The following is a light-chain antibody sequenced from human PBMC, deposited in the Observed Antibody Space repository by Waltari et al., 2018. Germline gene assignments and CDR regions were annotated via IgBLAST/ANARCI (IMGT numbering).Light chain of an antibody. V-gene: IGLV2-14*01. CDR2: DVT. Sequence: QSALTQPASVSGSPGQSITISCTGTSSDVGGYNFVSWYQQHPGKAPKLIIYDVTERPSGVSRRFSGSKSGNTASLTISGLQAEDEADYYCSSYTSTSSYVFGAETKVTVL. CDR3: SSYTSTSSYV. CDR1: SSDVGGYNF. J-gene: IGLJ1*01.